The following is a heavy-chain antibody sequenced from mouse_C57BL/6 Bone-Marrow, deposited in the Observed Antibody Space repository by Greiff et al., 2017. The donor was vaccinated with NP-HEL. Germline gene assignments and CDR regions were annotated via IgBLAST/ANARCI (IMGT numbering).Heavy chain of an antibody. CDR3: ARKEGGRFAY. Sequence: EVKLVESGPELVKPGASVKIPCKASGYTFTDYNMDWVKQSHGKSLEWIGDINPNNGGTIYNQKFKGKATLTVDKSSSTAYMELRSLTSEDTAVYYCARKEGGRFAYWGQGTLVTVSA. D-gene: IGHD1-1*02. V-gene: IGHV1-18*01. CDR2: INPNNGGT. J-gene: IGHJ3*01. CDR1: GYTFTDYN.